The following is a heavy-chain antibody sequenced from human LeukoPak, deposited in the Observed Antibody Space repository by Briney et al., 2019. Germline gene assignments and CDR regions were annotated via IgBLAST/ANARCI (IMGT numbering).Heavy chain of an antibody. V-gene: IGHV1-18*01. CDR2: ISAYNGNT. CDR3: ARNGAFRCSSTSCLYYFDY. Sequence: ASVKVSFKASGYTFTSYGISWVRQAPGQGLEWMGWISAYNGNTNYAQKLQGRVTMTTDTSTSTAYTELRSLRSDDTAVYYCARNGAFRCSSTSCLYYFDYWGQGTLVTVSS. CDR1: GYTFTSYG. D-gene: IGHD2-2*01. J-gene: IGHJ4*02.